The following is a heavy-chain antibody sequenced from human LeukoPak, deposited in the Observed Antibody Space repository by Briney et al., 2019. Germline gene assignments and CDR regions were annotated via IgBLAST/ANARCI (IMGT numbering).Heavy chain of an antibody. Sequence: KAGVTVRLSCAVSGFTFSHYYASWIRQAPAKALVWVLYISSSWSTIHYADFVKGGFTIPRGPATDSLYLQMNNPSAEDRAVYYCARAGYYSSGSDYWGQGTLVTVSS. CDR2: ISSSWSTI. CDR3: ARAGYYSSGSDY. J-gene: IGHJ4*02. D-gene: IGHD3-10*01. CDR1: GFTFSHYY. V-gene: IGHV3-11*01.